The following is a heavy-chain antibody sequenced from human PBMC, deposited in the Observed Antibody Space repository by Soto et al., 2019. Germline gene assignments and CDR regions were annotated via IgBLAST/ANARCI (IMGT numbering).Heavy chain of an antibody. Sequence: ASVKVSGKASGYTFTSYGISWVRQAPGQGLEWMGWISAYNGNTNYAQKLQGRVTMTTDTSTSTACMELRSLRSDDTAVYYCARVKTSGYHNWFDPWGQGTLVTVSS. D-gene: IGHD3-22*01. CDR1: GYTFTSYG. V-gene: IGHV1-18*01. J-gene: IGHJ5*02. CDR3: ARVKTSGYHNWFDP. CDR2: ISAYNGNT.